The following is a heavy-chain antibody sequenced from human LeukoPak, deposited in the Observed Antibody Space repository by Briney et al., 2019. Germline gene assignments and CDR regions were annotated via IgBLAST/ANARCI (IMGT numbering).Heavy chain of an antibody. CDR2: INGDGSST. J-gene: IGHJ4*02. V-gene: IGHV3-74*01. CDR3: AKDRAGAYSSGGTGFDY. CDR1: GFTFSRHW. Sequence: GGSLRLSCAVSGFTFSRHWMHWVRQAPGKGLVWVSRINGDGSSTTYADSVKGRFTISRDNSKNTLYLQMNSLRAEDTAIYYCAKDRAGAYSSGGTGFDYWGQGTLVTVSS. D-gene: IGHD6-19*01.